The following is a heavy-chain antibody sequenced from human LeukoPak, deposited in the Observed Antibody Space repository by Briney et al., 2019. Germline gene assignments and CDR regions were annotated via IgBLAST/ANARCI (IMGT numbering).Heavy chain of an antibody. J-gene: IGHJ4*02. V-gene: IGHV3-48*02. CDR1: GFSFTDYP. D-gene: IGHD3-9*01. Sequence: AGSLRLSCATSGFSFTDYPMNWVRQAPGKGLEWISSIRTTAEGAKYAYYADSVRGRVTISRDDGKNTLYLHMNSLRDDDTAVYYCATDQRYAFDYWGQGILVTVSS. CDR2: IRTTAEGAKYA. CDR3: ATDQRYAFDY.